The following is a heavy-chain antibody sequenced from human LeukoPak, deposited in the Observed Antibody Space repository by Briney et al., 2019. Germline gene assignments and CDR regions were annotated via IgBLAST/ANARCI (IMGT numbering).Heavy chain of an antibody. Sequence: GGSLRLSCAASGFTFSSYGMHWVRQAPGKGLEWVAVISYDGSNKYYADSVKGRFTISRDNSKNTLYLQMNSLRAEDTAVYYCAKSHEGSFDYWGQGTLVTVSS. J-gene: IGHJ4*02. CDR1: GFTFSSYG. CDR3: AKSHEGSFDY. V-gene: IGHV3-30*18. CDR2: ISYDGSNK.